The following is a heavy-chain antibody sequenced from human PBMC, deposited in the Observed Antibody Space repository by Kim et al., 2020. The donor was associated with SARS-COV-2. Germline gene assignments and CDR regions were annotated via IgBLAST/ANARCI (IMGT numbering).Heavy chain of an antibody. CDR1: GFTFSSYE. Sequence: GGSLRLSCAASGFTFSSYEMNWVRQAPGKGLEWVSYISSSGSTIYYADSVKGRFTISRDNAKNSLYLQMNSLRAEDTAVYYCARAGIAAAGTTRYYYYYGMDVWGQGTTVTVSS. V-gene: IGHV3-48*03. CDR2: ISSSGSTI. J-gene: IGHJ6*02. CDR3: ARAGIAAAGTTRYYYYYGMDV. D-gene: IGHD6-13*01.